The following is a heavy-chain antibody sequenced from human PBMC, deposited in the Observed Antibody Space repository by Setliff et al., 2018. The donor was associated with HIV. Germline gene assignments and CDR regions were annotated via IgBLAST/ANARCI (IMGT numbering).Heavy chain of an antibody. J-gene: IGHJ5*02. V-gene: IGHV4-4*09. D-gene: IGHD3-10*01. CDR3: ARRIDNSGSFPDKNWFDT. CDR2: IFSSGST. CDR1: GGSISSYC. Sequence: SETLSLTCTVSGGSISSYCWNWIRQSPGRGLEWIGFIFSSGSTKYNPSLQSRVTMSIDTSKNQFSLKLTSVTAADTAVYYCARRIDNSGSFPDKNWFDTWGQGSPVTVSS.